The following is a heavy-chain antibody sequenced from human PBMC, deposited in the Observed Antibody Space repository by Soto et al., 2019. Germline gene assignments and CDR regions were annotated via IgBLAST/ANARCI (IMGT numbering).Heavy chain of an antibody. CDR1: GDSIGRYY. V-gene: IGHV4-4*07. CDR2: VHSTGGN. CDR3: ARDLSGTGLDI. J-gene: IGHJ6*02. D-gene: IGHD2-15*01. Sequence: QVQLHESGPGLVKPSETLSLTCTVSGDSIGRYYWSWIRQSADKGLEWIGRVHSTGGNTYNPALKGRVTISIDMSNNHLSLGMNSVTAGDTDVYFCARDLSGTGLDIWGRGPRVTVSS.